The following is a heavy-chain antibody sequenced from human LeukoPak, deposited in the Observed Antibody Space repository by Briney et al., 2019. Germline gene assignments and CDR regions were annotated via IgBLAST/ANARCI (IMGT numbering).Heavy chain of an antibody. J-gene: IGHJ4*02. CDR1: GFTFSCYA. Sequence: GGSLRLYCAASGFTFSCYAMSWVRQAPGKGLEWDSAFSCSGGSPYYADSVKGRFTISRDNSKNTLYLQMNSLRAEDTAVYYCAKVPIVVVTAIQSDYWGQGTLVTVSS. CDR2: FSCSGGSP. D-gene: IGHD2-21*02. V-gene: IGHV3-23*01. CDR3: AKVPIVVVTAIQSDY.